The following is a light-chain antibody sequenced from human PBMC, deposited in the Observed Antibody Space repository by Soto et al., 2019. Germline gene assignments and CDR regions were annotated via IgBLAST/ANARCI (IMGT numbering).Light chain of an antibody. CDR2: KAS. J-gene: IGKJ1*01. V-gene: IGKV3-11*01. Sequence: TQSPATLSVSPGERATLSRRASQSVSSYLAWYQQKPGKAPRLLIYKASSIATGIPARFSGSGSGTDFTLTISSLEPEDFAAYYCQQHSNWPVTFGQGTKVDIK. CDR3: QQHSNWPVT. CDR1: QSVSSY.